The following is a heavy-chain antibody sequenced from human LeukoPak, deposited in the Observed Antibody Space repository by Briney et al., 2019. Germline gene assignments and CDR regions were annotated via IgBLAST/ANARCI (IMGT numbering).Heavy chain of an antibody. Sequence: GRSLRLSCAASGFTFSSYGMHWVRQAPGKGLEWVAVIWYDGSNKYYADSVKGRFTISRDNSKNTLYLQMNSLRAEDTAVYYCAKDSSQWEPLLQVDFDYWGQGTLVTVSS. CDR2: IWYDGSNK. CDR3: AKDSSQWEPLLQVDFDY. J-gene: IGHJ4*02. V-gene: IGHV3-33*06. CDR1: GFTFSSYG. D-gene: IGHD1-26*01.